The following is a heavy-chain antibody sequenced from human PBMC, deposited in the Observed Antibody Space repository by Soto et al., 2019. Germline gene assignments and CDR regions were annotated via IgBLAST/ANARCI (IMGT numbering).Heavy chain of an antibody. CDR3: AKDQHEFVRVLEWLFQGDGMDV. CDR1: GFTFSSYG. CDR2: ISYDGSNK. D-gene: IGHD3-3*01. J-gene: IGHJ6*02. V-gene: IGHV3-30*18. Sequence: QVQLVESGGGVVQPGRSLRLSCAASGFTFSSYGMHWVRQAPGKGLEWVAVISYDGSNKYYADSVKGRFTISRDNSKNTLYLQMNSLRAEDTAVYYCAKDQHEFVRVLEWLFQGDGMDVWGQGTTVTVSS.